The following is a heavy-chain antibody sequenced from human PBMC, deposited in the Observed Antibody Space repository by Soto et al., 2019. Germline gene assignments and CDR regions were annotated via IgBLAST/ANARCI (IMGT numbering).Heavy chain of an antibody. V-gene: IGHV3-30*18. CDR3: AKDLRLTHSGRPDY. CDR1: GFTFSSYG. D-gene: IGHD1-26*01. CDR2: ISYDGSNK. Sequence: GGSLRLSCAASGFTFSSYGMHWVRQAPGKGLEWVAVISYDGSNKYYADSVKGRFTISRDNSKNTLYLQMNSLRAEDTAVYYCAKDLRLTHSGRPDYWGQGTLVTVSS. J-gene: IGHJ4*02.